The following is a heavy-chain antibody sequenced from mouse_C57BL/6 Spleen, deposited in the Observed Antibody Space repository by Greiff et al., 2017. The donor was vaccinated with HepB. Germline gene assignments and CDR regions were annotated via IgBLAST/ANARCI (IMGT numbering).Heavy chain of an antibody. Sequence: DVHLVESGEGLVKPGGSLKLSCAASGFTFSSYAMSWVRQTPEKRLEWVAYISSGGDYIYYADTVKGRFTISRDNARNTLYLQMSSLKSEDTAMYYCTRAQATSYFDYWGQGTTLTVSS. J-gene: IGHJ2*01. CDR3: TRAQATSYFDY. CDR2: ISSGGDYI. D-gene: IGHD3-2*02. V-gene: IGHV5-9-1*02. CDR1: GFTFSSYA.